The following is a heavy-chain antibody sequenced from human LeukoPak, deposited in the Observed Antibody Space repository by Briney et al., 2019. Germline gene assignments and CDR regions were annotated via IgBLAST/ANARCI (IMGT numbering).Heavy chain of an antibody. CDR2: ISGSGGST. D-gene: IGHD6-19*01. V-gene: IGHV3-23*01. Sequence: PGGSLRLSCAASGFTFASHAMNWVRQAPGKGLEWVSAISGSGGSTYYADSVKGRFTISRDNSKNTLYLQMNSLRAEDTAVYYCAKGPGIAVAGPTECGYWGQGTLVTVSS. J-gene: IGHJ4*02. CDR3: AKGPGIAVAGPTECGY. CDR1: GFTFASHA.